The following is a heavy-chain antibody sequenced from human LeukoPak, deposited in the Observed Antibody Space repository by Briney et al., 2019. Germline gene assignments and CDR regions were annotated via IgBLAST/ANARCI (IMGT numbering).Heavy chain of an antibody. CDR2: IYHSGST. D-gene: IGHD4-17*01. CDR1: GGSISSGGYS. Sequence: PSETLSLTCAVSGGSISSGGYSWSWIRQPPGKGLEWIGYIYHSGSTYYNPSLKSRVTISVDRSKNQFSLKLSSVTAADTAVYYCARGGPDYGDYFDYWGQGTLVTVSS. J-gene: IGHJ4*02. V-gene: IGHV4-30-2*01. CDR3: ARGGPDYGDYFDY.